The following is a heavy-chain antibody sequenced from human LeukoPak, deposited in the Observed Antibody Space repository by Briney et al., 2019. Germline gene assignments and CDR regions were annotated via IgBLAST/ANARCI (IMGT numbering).Heavy chain of an antibody. J-gene: IGHJ4*02. D-gene: IGHD2-15*01. CDR1: GFTFSNYA. V-gene: IGHV3-23*01. Sequence: GGSLRLSCAASGFTFSNYAMSWVRQAPGKGLEWVSAITNSGDNTYYADSVKGRFTISRDNSKNTLYLQMNSLRAEDTAVYYCARDSTPRGVVPLDYWGQGTLDTVSS. CDR2: ITNSGDNT. CDR3: ARDSTPRGVVPLDY.